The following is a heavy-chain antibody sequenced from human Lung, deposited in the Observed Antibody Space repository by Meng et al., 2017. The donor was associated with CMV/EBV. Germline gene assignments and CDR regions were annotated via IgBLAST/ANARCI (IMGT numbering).Heavy chain of an antibody. V-gene: IGHV1-8*01. D-gene: IGHD3-10*01. CDR1: YTFTSDD. CDR2: MNPNNGNT. J-gene: IGHJ6*02. Sequence: YTFTSDDINGVRQATGQGLEWMGWMNPNNGNTGYAQKFQGRITMTRNTSIGTAYMELDSLRSEDTAVYYCAKDSARGYYYYYGMDVWGQGTTVTVSS. CDR3: AKDSARGYYYYYGMDV.